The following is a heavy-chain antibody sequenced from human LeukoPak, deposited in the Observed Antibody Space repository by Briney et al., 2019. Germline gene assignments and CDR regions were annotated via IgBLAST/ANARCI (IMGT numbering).Heavy chain of an antibody. J-gene: IGHJ4*02. D-gene: IGHD3-22*01. CDR2: ISYDGSNK. CDR3: AKVAYYDSSGPY. V-gene: IGHV3-30*18. CDR1: GFTFSSYG. Sequence: GGSLRLSCAASGFTFSSYGMHWVRQAPGKGLEWVAVISYDGSNKYYADSVEGRITISRDNSKNSLYLQMNSLRAEDTAVYYCAKVAYYDSSGPYWGQGTLVTVSS.